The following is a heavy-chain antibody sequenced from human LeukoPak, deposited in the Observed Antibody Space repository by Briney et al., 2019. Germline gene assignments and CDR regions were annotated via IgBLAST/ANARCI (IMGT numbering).Heavy chain of an antibody. CDR2: TYYSGST. CDR3: ASGYCSGGSCYYYMDV. J-gene: IGHJ6*03. CDR1: GGSISSYY. V-gene: IGHV4-59*01. Sequence: SETLSLTCTVSGGSISSYYWSWIRQPPGKGLEWIGYTYYSGSTNYNPSLKSRVTISVDTSKNQFSLKLSSVTAADTAVYYCASGYCSGGSCYYYMDVWGKGTTVTVSS. D-gene: IGHD2-15*01.